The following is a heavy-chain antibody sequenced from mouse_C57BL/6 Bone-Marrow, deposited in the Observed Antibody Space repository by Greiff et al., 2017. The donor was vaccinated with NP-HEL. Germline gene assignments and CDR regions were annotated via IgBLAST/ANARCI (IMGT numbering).Heavy chain of an antibody. J-gene: IGHJ3*01. CDR3: TRGGSSWFAY. CDR2: ISSGGDYI. CDR1: GFTFSSYA. V-gene: IGHV5-9-1*02. Sequence: EVKLVESGEGLVKPGGSLKLSCAASGFTFSSYAMSWVRQTPEKRLEWVAYISSGGDYIYYADTVKGRFTISRDNARNTLYLQMSSMKSEDTAMYYCTRGGSSWFAYWGQGTLVTVSA. D-gene: IGHD1-1*01.